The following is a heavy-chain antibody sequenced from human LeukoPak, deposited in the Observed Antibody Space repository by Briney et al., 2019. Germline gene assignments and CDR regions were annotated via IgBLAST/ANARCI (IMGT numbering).Heavy chain of an antibody. J-gene: IGHJ4*02. V-gene: IGHV3-23*01. D-gene: IGHD3/OR15-3a*01. CDR2: ISGSGGST. CDR3: AKDPQDWRTRGYFDY. CDR1: GFTFSSYA. Sequence: GGSLRLSCAASGFTFSSYAMSWVRQAPGKGLEWVSAISGSGGSTYYADSVKGRFTISRDNSKNTLYLQMNSLRVEDTAVYYCAKDPQDWRTRGYFDYWGQGTLVTVSS.